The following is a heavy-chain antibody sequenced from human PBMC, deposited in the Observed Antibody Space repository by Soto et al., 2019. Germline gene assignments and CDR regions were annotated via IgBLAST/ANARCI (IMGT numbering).Heavy chain of an antibody. CDR2: INPNSGGT. D-gene: IGHD4-17*01. Sequence: ASVKVSCKASGYTFTGYYMHWVRQAPGQGLEWMGWINPNSGGTSYAQKFQGWVTMTRDTSISTAYMELSRLRSDDTAVYYCARENGDSDLNFDYWGQGTLVTVSS. CDR1: GYTFTGYY. V-gene: IGHV1-2*04. J-gene: IGHJ4*02. CDR3: ARENGDSDLNFDY.